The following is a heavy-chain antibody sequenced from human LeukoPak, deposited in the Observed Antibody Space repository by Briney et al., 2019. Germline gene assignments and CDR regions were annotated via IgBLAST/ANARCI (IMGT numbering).Heavy chain of an antibody. Sequence: PGGSLRLSCAASGFTFSSYAMSWVRQAPGKGLEWVSVIYSDGSTYYADSVKGRFTISRDTSKNTLYLQMNSLRAEDTAVYYCARAPYNWNDVREGYYFDYWGQGTLVTVSS. D-gene: IGHD1-20*01. CDR3: ARAPYNWNDVREGYYFDY. CDR2: IYSDGST. J-gene: IGHJ4*02. CDR1: GFTFSSYA. V-gene: IGHV3-53*01.